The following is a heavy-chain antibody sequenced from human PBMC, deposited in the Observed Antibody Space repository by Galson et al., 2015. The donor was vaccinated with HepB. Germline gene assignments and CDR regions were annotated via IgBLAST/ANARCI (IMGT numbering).Heavy chain of an antibody. CDR2: ISDSGDST. J-gene: IGHJ4*02. CDR3: AKDAAPGSGSRYFDD. V-gene: IGHV3-23*01. Sequence: LRLSCAASGFTFSNYAITWVRQAPGQGLEWVSAISDSGDSTYYADSVRGRFTISRDNSKNTLYLQMNGLTADDTAVYLCAKDAAPGSGSRYFDDWGQGTLVTVSS. CDR1: GFTFSNYA. D-gene: IGHD6-19*01.